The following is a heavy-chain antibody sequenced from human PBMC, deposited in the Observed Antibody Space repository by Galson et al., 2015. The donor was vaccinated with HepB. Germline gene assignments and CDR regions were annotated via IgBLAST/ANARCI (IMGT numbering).Heavy chain of an antibody. CDR3: ARIYDSSGYYPNYYYYSMDV. CDR1: GFTFSDYY. CDR2: ISSSSSYT. D-gene: IGHD3-22*01. J-gene: IGHJ6*02. Sequence: SLRLSCAASGFTFSDYYMSWIRQAPGKGLEWVSYISSSSSYTNYADSVKGRFTISRDNAKNSLYLQMNSLRAEDTAVYYCARIYDSSGYYPNYYYYSMDVWGQGTTVTVSS. V-gene: IGHV3-11*03.